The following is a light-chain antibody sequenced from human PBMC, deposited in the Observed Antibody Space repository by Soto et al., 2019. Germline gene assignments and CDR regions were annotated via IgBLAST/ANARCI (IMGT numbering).Light chain of an antibody. CDR2: DAS. CDR1: QSVSSSY. V-gene: IGKV3-20*01. Sequence: EIVLTQSPGTLSLSPGERATLSCRASQSVSSSYLAWYQQKPGQAPRLLIYDASSRATGIPDRFSGSGSGTDFTLTISRLEPEDFVVYYCQQYGNSPFAFGPGTKVDIK. J-gene: IGKJ3*01. CDR3: QQYGNSPFA.